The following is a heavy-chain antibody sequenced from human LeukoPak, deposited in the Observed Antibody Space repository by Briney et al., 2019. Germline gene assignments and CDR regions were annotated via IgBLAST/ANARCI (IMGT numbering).Heavy chain of an antibody. Sequence: GSLRLSCSASGFTFSSYAMYWVRQAPGKGLEYVSAITSNGGSTYYADSVKGRFTISRDNSKNTLYLQMSSLRAEDTAVYYCVGFRATAGLYWGQGTLVTVSS. J-gene: IGHJ4*02. D-gene: IGHD6-13*01. CDR2: ITSNGGST. V-gene: IGHV3-64D*06. CDR1: GFTFSSYA. CDR3: VGFRATAGLY.